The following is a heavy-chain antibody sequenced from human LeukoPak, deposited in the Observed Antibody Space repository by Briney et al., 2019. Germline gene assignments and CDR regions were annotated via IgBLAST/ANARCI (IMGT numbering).Heavy chain of an antibody. CDR2: INHSGST. D-gene: IGHD2-8*01. J-gene: IGHJ4*02. V-gene: IGHV4-34*01. Sequence: SETLSLTCAVYGGSFSGYYWSWIRQPPGKGLEWIGEINHSGSTTYNPSLKSRVTISVDTSKNQFSLKLRSVTAADTAVYYCARDPSGVGGSDYWGQGTLVTVSS. CDR3: ARDPSGVGGSDY. CDR1: GGSFSGYY.